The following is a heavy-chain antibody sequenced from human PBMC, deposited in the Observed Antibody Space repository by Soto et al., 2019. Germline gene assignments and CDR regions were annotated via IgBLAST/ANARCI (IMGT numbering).Heavy chain of an antibody. CDR1: SESFSGYY. J-gene: IGHJ6*02. D-gene: IGHD2-8*01. CDR3: ARGVLIVYASDYYYGMDV. CDR2: INHSGST. Sequence: SETLSLTCAVYSESFSGYYWSWIRQPPGKGLEWIGEINHSGSTNYNPSLKSRVTISVDTSKNQFSLKLSSVTAADTAVYYCARGVLIVYASDYYYGMDVWGQGTTVTVSS. V-gene: IGHV4-34*01.